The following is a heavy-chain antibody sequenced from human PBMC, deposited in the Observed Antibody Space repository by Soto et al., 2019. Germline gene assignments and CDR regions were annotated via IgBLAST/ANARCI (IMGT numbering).Heavy chain of an antibody. CDR1: GFTFSSYS. CDR2: ISRSSSYI. Sequence: GGSLRLSCAASGFTFSSYSMNWVRQAPGKGLEWVSSISRSSSYIYYADSVKGRFTISRDNAKNSLCLQMNSLRAEDTAVYYCARDLHDYVSFRFDPWGQGTLVTVSS. J-gene: IGHJ5*02. V-gene: IGHV3-21*01. CDR3: ARDLHDYVSFRFDP. D-gene: IGHD3-16*01.